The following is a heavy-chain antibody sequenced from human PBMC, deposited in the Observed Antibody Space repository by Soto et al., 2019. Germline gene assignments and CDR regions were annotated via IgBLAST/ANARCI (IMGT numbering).Heavy chain of an antibody. CDR2: IYYSGST. Sequence: SETLSLTCTVSGGSISSYYWSWIRQPPGKGLEWIGYIYYSGSTNYNPSLKSRVTISVDTSKNQFSLKLRSVTAADTAVYYCASMVVSAIPIYYCIDVWGQGTTVTVSS. CDR1: GGSISSYY. J-gene: IGHJ6*02. D-gene: IGHD2-21*01. CDR3: ASMVVSAIPIYYCIDV. V-gene: IGHV4-59*01.